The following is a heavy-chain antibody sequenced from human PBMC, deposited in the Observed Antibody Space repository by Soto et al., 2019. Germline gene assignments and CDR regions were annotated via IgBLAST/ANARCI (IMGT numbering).Heavy chain of an antibody. CDR3: ARGRLRGYSGYGSGAFAI. CDR1: GGSFSGYY. Sequence: SETLSLTCAVYGGSFSGYYWSWIRQPPGKGLEWIGEINHSGSTNYNPSLKSRVTISVDTSKNQFSLKLSSVTAADTAVYYCARGRLRGYSGYGSGAFAIWGQGTMVTVSS. CDR2: INHSGST. V-gene: IGHV4-34*01. J-gene: IGHJ3*02. D-gene: IGHD5-12*01.